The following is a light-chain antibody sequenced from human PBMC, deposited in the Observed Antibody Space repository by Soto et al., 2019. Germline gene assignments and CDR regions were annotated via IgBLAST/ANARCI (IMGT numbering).Light chain of an antibody. CDR2: GAS. CDR1: QNVSSSY. J-gene: IGKJ5*01. Sequence: EIVLTQSPGTLSLSPGESATLSCRARQNVSSSYLAWYQQKPGQAPRLLIYGASSRATGIPDRFSGSGSGTDFTLTISRLEPEDFAVYYCQQYGSSPWITFGQGTRLEIK. V-gene: IGKV3-20*01. CDR3: QQYGSSPWIT.